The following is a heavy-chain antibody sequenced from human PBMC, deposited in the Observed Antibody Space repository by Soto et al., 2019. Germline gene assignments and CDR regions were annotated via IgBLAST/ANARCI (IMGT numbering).Heavy chain of an antibody. V-gene: IGHV4-59*01. D-gene: IGHD2-15*01. CDR1: GGSITTYY. CDR2: IHHSGAT. J-gene: IGHJ4*02. CDR3: AREKGTDGYDNTPGGMDF. Sequence: QVQLQESGPGLVKPSETLSLTCTVSGGSITTYYWSWIRQSPGRGLEWIGYIHHSGATNYNPSLKSRVTTSVATSKNQFSLTLSSVTAADTAVYFCAREKGTDGYDNTPGGMDFWGPGTLVTVSS.